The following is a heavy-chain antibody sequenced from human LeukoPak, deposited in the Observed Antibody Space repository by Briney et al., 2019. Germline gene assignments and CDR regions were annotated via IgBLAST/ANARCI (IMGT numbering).Heavy chain of an antibody. CDR2: ISGSGGST. CDR3: AKGVGYSRGSDY. V-gene: IGHV3-23*01. J-gene: IGHJ4*02. CDR1: GFTFSSYA. D-gene: IGHD5-18*01. Sequence: PGGSLRLSCAASGFTFSSYAMSWVRQAPGQGLEWVSAISGSGGSTYYADSVKGRFTISRDNSKNTLYLQMNSLRAEDTAVYYCAKGVGYSRGSDYWGQGTLVTVSS.